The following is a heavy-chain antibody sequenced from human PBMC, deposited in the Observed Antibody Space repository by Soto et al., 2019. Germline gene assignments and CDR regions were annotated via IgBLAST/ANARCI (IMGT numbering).Heavy chain of an antibody. CDR1: GFTFSYYT. Sequence: PGGSLRLSCAPSGFTFSYYTMNWVRQAPGKGLEWVSSISSSSSFIYYSDSVKGRFTISRDNDRNSLYLQMTSLRGEDTAVYYCAKGLQDFDHWGQGTPVTVSS. CDR2: ISSSSSFI. V-gene: IGHV3-21*01. CDR3: AKGLQDFDH. J-gene: IGHJ4*02.